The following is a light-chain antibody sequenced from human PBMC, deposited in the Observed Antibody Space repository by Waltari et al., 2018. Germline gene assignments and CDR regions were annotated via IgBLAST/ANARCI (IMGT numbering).Light chain of an antibody. V-gene: IGLV1-47*01. CDR3: AAWDESHYV. CDR2: RNN. J-gene: IGLJ1*01. Sequence: QSVLTQPPSASGTPGQRVSISCSGSYSNPGSNYLYWYQQLPGAAPKPLIYRNNQRPSGVPDRFSASKYGTSASLAISGLRSEDEAVYYCAAWDESHYVFGPGTKVTVL. CDR1: YSNPGSNY.